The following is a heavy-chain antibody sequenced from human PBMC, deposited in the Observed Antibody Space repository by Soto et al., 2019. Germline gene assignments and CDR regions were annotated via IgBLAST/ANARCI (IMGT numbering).Heavy chain of an antibody. CDR3: AKDRLLRYFDWLLGGFDY. CDR2: ISYDGSNK. J-gene: IGHJ4*02. CDR1: GFTFSSYG. V-gene: IGHV3-30*18. Sequence: GGSLRLSCAASGFTFSSYGMHWVRQAPGKGLEWVAVISYDGSNKYYADSVKGRFTISRDNSKNTLYLQMNSLRAEDTAVYYCAKDRLLRYFDWLLGGFDYWGQGTLVTVSS. D-gene: IGHD3-9*01.